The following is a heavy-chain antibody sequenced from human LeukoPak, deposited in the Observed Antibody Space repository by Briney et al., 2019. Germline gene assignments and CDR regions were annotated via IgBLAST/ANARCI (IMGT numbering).Heavy chain of an antibody. Sequence: GASVKVSCKASGYTFTGYYMHWVRQAPGQGLEWMGWINPNSGGTNYAQKFQGRVTMIRDTFISTAYMELSRLSSDDTAVYYCARQGYGVYDYDYWGQGTLVTVSS. CDR1: GYTFTGYY. D-gene: IGHD5/OR15-5a*01. J-gene: IGHJ4*02. CDR2: INPNSGGT. CDR3: ARQGYGVYDYDY. V-gene: IGHV1-2*02.